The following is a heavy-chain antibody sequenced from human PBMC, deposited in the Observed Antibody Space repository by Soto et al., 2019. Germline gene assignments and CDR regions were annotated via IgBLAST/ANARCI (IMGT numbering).Heavy chain of an antibody. CDR3: AKPLGYCSSTSCYEYYYYGMDV. V-gene: IGHV3-30*18. CDR1: GFTFSSYG. CDR2: ISYDGSNK. Sequence: QVQLVESGGGVVQPGRSLGLSCAASGFTFSSYGMHWVRQAPGKGLEWVAVISYDGSNKYYADSVKGRFTISRDNSKTTLYLQMNSLRAEDTAVYYCAKPLGYCSSTSCYEYYYYGMDVWGQGTTVTVSS. J-gene: IGHJ6*02. D-gene: IGHD2-2*01.